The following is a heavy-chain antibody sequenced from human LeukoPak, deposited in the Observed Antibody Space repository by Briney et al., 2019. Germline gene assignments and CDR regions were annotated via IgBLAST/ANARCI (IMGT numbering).Heavy chain of an antibody. CDR1: GYRFTSDW. V-gene: IGHV5-51*01. CDR3: ARLNDFWRVYVDY. CDR2: VYPGDADT. Sequence: GESLQFSSKGSGYRFTSDWIGWVSHLPRKGVEWMGRVYPGDADTNYSPSFQGQVTISTDKSTSTAYLQWSSLKVSDTARYYCARLNDFWRVYVDYWGQGTLVTVSS. J-gene: IGHJ4*02. D-gene: IGHD3-3*01.